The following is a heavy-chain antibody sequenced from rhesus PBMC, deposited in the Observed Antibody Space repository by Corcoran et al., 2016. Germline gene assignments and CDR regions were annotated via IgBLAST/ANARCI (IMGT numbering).Heavy chain of an antibody. CDR2: NKSARSYI. J-gene: IGHJ4*01. CDR3: TMRSHY. D-gene: IGHD1-44*02. Sequence: VQLVESGGGLVQPGGSLSLSCAASGFTFSSYGISWVSQAAGKGLEWVTYNKSARSYIYYADSVRGRFTIARDNAKNSLSLQMNSLRAEDTAVYYCTMRSHYWGQGVLVTVSS. V-gene: IGHV3S16*01. CDR1: GFTFSSYG.